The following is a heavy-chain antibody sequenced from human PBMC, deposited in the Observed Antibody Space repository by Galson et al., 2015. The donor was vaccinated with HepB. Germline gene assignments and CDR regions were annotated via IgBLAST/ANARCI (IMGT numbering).Heavy chain of an antibody. J-gene: IGHJ3*01. Sequence: SLRLSCAASGFSFRDYGMHWVRQAPGKGLEWVAVISYDGDDTSYADSVRGRFTISRDNAKNTLYLEMNRLRAEDTAVYYCAKKHDFWNTYSDAFDVWGQGAMISVS. D-gene: IGHD3-3*01. CDR2: ISYDGDDT. CDR1: GFSFRDYG. V-gene: IGHV3-30*18. CDR3: AKKHDFWNTYSDAFDV.